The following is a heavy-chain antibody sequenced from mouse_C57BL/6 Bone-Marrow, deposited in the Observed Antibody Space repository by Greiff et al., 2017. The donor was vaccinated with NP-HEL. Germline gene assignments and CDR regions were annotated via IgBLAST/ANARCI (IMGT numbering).Heavy chain of an antibody. D-gene: IGHD2-2*01. CDR3: ANGYYWYFDV. J-gene: IGHJ1*03. Sequence: EVKLMESGPELVKPGASVKISCKASGYSFTGYYMNWVKQSPEKSLEWIGEINPSTGGTTYNQKFKAKATLTVDKSSSTAYMQLKSLTSEDSAVYYCANGYYWYFDVWGTGTTVTVSS. CDR2: INPSTGGT. V-gene: IGHV1-42*01. CDR1: GYSFTGYY.